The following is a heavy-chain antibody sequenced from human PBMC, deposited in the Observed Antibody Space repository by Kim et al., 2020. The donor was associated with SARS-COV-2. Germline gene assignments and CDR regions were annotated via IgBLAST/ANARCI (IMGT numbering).Heavy chain of an antibody. Sequence: GGSLRLSCAASGFTFSSYEMNWVRQAPGKGLEWVSYISSSGSTIHYADSVKGRFTISRDNAKNSLYLQMNSLRAEDTAVYYCARHSTSYYYYYYGMDVWGQGTTVTVSS. D-gene: IGHD2-2*01. CDR1: GFTFSSYE. V-gene: IGHV3-48*03. J-gene: IGHJ6*02. CDR3: ARHSTSYYYYYYGMDV. CDR2: ISSSGSTI.